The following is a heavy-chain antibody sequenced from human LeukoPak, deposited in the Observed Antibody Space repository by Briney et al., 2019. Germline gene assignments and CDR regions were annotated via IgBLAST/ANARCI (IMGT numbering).Heavy chain of an antibody. J-gene: IGHJ4*02. CDR3: GRDPKLGIRGYTYGYIDH. D-gene: IGHD5-18*01. CDR2: INTNTGNP. V-gene: IGHV7-4-1*02. CDR1: GYTFTNNA. Sequence: ASVKVSCKTSGYTFTNNAINWVRQAPGQGLEWMGWINTNTGNPSHAQGFFTGRYVFSLDTSASTAYLQINGLKADDTAVYYCGRDPKLGIRGYTYGYIDHWGQGTLLTVAS.